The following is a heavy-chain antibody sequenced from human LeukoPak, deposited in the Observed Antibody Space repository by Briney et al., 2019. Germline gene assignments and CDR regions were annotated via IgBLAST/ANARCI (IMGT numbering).Heavy chain of an antibody. Sequence: GESLRLSCAASGFTFSSYAMSWVRQAPGKGLEWVSAISGSGGSTYYADSVKGRFTISRDNSKITLYLQMNSLRAEDTAVYYCASWQGYNSGWYGVDYWGQGTLVTVSS. D-gene: IGHD6-19*01. CDR2: ISGSGGST. CDR3: ASWQGYNSGWYGVDY. J-gene: IGHJ4*02. CDR1: GFTFSSYA. V-gene: IGHV3-23*01.